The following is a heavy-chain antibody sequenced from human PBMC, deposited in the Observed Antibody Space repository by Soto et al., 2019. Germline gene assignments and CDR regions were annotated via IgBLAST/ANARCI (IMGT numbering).Heavy chain of an antibody. Sequence: QITLKESGPTLVKPTQTLTLTCTFSGFSLSTSGVGVGWIRQPPGKALEWLALIYWNDDKHYSPSLKSRLTIAKDTSKIQVVLTIATVDPVDTATYYCAPWSFANDAFDVWGQGTMLTVSS. J-gene: IGHJ3*01. CDR1: GFSLSTSGVG. D-gene: IGHD3-3*01. CDR3: APWSFANDAFDV. V-gene: IGHV2-5*01. CDR2: IYWNDDK.